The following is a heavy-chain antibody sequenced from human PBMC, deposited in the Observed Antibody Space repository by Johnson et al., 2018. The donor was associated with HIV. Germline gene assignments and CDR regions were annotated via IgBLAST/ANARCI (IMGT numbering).Heavy chain of an antibody. Sequence: VQLVESGGGLVQPGRSLRLSCAASGFTFSSSWMHWVCQAPEKGLEWVAVISYDGSNKYYADSVKGRFTISRDNTKNTLYLQMKSLRAEATAVYYCASGLINDYVWGSYRYGDAFDIWGQGTMVTVSS. J-gene: IGHJ3*02. CDR3: ASGLINDYVWGSYRYGDAFDI. V-gene: IGHV3-30*03. D-gene: IGHD3-16*02. CDR2: ISYDGSNK. CDR1: GFTFSSSW.